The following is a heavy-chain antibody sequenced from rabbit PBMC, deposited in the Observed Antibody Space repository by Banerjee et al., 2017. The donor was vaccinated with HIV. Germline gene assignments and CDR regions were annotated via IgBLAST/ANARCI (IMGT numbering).Heavy chain of an antibody. CDR3: ARGSATMTMVITGYYLSL. CDR1: GFSFSSSNYW. V-gene: IGHV1S45*01. J-gene: IGHJ4*01. CDR2: VYTGGGSA. Sequence: VEYGGDLVQPEGSLTLTCTASGFSFSSSNYWICWVRQAPGKGLEWIGCVYTGGGSAYYASWAKGRFTISKTSSTTVTLQLNSLTAADTATYFCARGSATMTMVITGYYLSLWGPGTLVTVS. D-gene: IGHD2-1*01.